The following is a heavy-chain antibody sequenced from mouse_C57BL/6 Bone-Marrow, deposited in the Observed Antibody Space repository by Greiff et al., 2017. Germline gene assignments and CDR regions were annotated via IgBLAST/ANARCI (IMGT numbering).Heavy chain of an antibody. D-gene: IGHD3-2*02. CDR3: ARHEEGLRLRGYAMDY. CDR2: FYPGSGSI. Sequence: QVQLKQSGAELVKPGASVKLSCKASGYTFTEYTIHWVKQRSGQGLEWIGWFYPGSGSIKCNEKFKDKATLTADKSSSTVYMELSRLTSEDSAVYFCARHEEGLRLRGYAMDYWGQGTSVTVSS. V-gene: IGHV1-62-2*01. CDR1: GYTFTEYT. J-gene: IGHJ4*01.